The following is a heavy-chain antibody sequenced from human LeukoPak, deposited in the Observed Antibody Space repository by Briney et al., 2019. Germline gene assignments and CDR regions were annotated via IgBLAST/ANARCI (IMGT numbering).Heavy chain of an antibody. J-gene: IGHJ4*02. CDR2: IWYDGTNK. V-gene: IGHV3-33*01. Sequence: GNPLRLSCAASGFTFSSYGMHWVRQAPGKGLEWVAVIWYDGTNKYYADSVKGRFTISRDSSENTLYLQMNSLRAEDTAVYYCARDSELKVGGSFDYWGQGTLVTVSS. CDR1: GFTFSSYG. CDR3: ARDSELKVGGSFDY. D-gene: IGHD3-16*01.